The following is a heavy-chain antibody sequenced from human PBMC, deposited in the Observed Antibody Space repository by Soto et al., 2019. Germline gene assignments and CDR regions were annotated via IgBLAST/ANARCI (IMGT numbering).Heavy chain of an antibody. CDR2: ISGSGGST. D-gene: IGHD1-1*01. Sequence: GGSLRLSCAASGFTFSSYAMSWVRQAPGKGLEWVSGISGSGGSTYYADSVKGRFTISRDNSKNTLYLQMNSLRADDTAVYYCGNALERRPDRLYWFDTWGQGSLVTVSS. CDR3: GNALERRPDRLYWFDT. CDR1: GFTFSSYA. V-gene: IGHV3-23*01. J-gene: IGHJ5*02.